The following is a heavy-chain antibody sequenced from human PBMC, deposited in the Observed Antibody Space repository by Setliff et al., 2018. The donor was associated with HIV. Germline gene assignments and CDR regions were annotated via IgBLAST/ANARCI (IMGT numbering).Heavy chain of an antibody. CDR3: ARGLPSV. CDR2: IYTSGST. Sequence: SETLSLTCTVSGGSISSGXYYWSWIRQPAGKGLEWIGRIYTSGSTNYNPSLKSRVTISVDTSKNQFSLKLSSVTAADTAVYYCARGLPSVWGQGTLVTVSS. J-gene: IGHJ4*02. V-gene: IGHV4-61*02. CDR1: GGSISSGXYY.